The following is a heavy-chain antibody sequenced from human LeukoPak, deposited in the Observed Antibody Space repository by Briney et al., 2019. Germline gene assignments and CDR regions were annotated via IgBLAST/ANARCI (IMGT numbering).Heavy chain of an antibody. CDR3: ARGGTPGGFDI. CDR1: GLTVSSNY. Sequence: QPGGSLRLSCAASGLTVSSNYMTWVRQAPGKGLEWVSVLYSGGSTYYADSVKGRFTISRDNSKNTLYLQMNSVRAEDTAVYYCARGGTPGGFDIWGQGTMVTVSS. J-gene: IGHJ3*02. CDR2: LYSGGST. V-gene: IGHV3-53*01. D-gene: IGHD2-8*02.